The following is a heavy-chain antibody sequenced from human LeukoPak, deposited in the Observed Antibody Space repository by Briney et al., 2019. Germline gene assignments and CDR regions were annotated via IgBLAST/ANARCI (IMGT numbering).Heavy chain of an antibody. J-gene: IGHJ6*04. CDR2: ISSSGSTI. CDR3: AELGITMIGGV. V-gene: IGHV3-48*03. Sequence: GGSLRLSCAASEFTFSSYEMNWVRQAPGKGLEWVSYISSSGSTIYYADSVKGRSTTSRDNAKNSLYLRMNSLRAEDTAVYYCAELGITMIGGVWGKGTTVTISS. D-gene: IGHD3-10*02. CDR1: EFTFSSYE.